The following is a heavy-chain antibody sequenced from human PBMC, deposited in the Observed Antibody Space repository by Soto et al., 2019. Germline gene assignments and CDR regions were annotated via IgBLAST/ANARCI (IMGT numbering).Heavy chain of an antibody. Sequence: QVQLHESGPRLVKPSETLSLTCTVSGGSLSGYYWSWIRQPPGKSLEWIGILHYTGTSNHNPSLRSRVTMSLDTSTNQFSLKLSSVTAADTAFYYCTRGGGWLTDYWGQGTLVTVSS. CDR2: LHYTGTS. CDR1: GGSLSGYY. CDR3: TRGGGWLTDY. D-gene: IGHD2-15*01. V-gene: IGHV4-59*01. J-gene: IGHJ4*02.